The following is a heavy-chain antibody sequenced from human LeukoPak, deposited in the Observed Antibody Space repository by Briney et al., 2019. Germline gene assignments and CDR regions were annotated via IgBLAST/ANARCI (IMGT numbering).Heavy chain of an antibody. D-gene: IGHD6-13*01. CDR2: INTNTGNP. Sequence: GASVKVSCKASGYTFTSYAMNWVRQAPGQGLEWMGWINTNTGNPTYAQGFTGRFVFSLDTSVSTAYLQISSLKAEDTAVYYCARDSGSSWYGNPSPRDYYYMDVWGKGTTVTVSS. CDR3: ARDSGSSWYGNPSPRDYYYMDV. CDR1: GYTFTSYA. J-gene: IGHJ6*03. V-gene: IGHV7-4-1*02.